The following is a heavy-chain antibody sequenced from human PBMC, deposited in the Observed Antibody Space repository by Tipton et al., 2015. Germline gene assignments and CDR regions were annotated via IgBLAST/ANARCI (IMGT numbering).Heavy chain of an antibody. CDR2: ISNSGSTI. CDR1: GFTFSDYY. V-gene: IGHV3-11*04. J-gene: IGHJ6*02. Sequence: SLRLSCAASGFTFSDYYMSWIRQAPGKGLEWVSYISNSGSTIYYADSVQGRFTISRDNAKNSLFLQMNNLTAEDTAVYYCARDQKMQPTYNYYGLDVWGQGTTVTVSS. D-gene: IGHD1-14*01. CDR3: ARDQKMQPTYNYYGLDV.